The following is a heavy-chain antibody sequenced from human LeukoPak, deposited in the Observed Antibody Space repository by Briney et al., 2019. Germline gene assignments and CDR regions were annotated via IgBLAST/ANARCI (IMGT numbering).Heavy chain of an antibody. CDR2: IYFSGST. V-gene: IGHV4-39*01. CDR3: ARLTPPGYYDSSGYYQFDY. CDR1: GGSTSSSSYY. Sequence: SETPSLTCTLSGGSTSSSSYYWGWVRHPPGDGLEWIGGIYFSGSTSYNPSLKSRATLSADTSKNQFSLKLSSETPADTAVYYCARLTPPGYYDSSGYYQFDYWGQGTLVSVSS. D-gene: IGHD3-22*01. J-gene: IGHJ4*02.